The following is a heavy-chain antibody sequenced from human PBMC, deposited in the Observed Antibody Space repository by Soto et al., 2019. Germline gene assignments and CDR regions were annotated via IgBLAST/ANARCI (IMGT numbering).Heavy chain of an antibody. Sequence: QVQLQESGPGLVKPSQTLSLTCTVSGGSISSGGYYWSWIRQPPGRGLGWIGYIYYSGSTYYNPSLKSRVTISVDTSKNQFSLKLSSVTTADTAVYYCASIVSSAHGEFSDWGQGTLVTVSS. V-gene: IGHV4-31*03. CDR2: IYYSGST. CDR1: GGSISSGGYY. CDR3: ASIVSSAHGEFSD. J-gene: IGHJ4*02. D-gene: IGHD3-10*01.